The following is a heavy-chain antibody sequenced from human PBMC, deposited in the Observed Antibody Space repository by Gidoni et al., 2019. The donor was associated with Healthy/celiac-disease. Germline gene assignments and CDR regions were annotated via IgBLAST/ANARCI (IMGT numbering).Heavy chain of an antibody. CDR3: ARARSAYCGGDCGFFDYYYYYGMDV. J-gene: IGHJ6*02. CDR2: IIPIFGTA. V-gene: IGHV1-69*06. CDR1: GGTFSSYA. D-gene: IGHD2-21*02. Sequence: QVQLVQSGAEVKKPGSSGKVSCKASGGTFSSYAISWVRQAPGQGLEWMGGIIPIFGTANYAQKFQGRVTITADKSTSTAYMELSSLRSEDTAVYYCARARSAYCGGDCGFFDYYYYYGMDVWGQGTTVTVSS.